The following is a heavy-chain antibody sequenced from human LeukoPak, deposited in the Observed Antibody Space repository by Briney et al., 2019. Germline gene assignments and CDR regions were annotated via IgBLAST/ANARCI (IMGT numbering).Heavy chain of an antibody. CDR3: ARDTTTVTTEGAFDI. Sequence: SETLSLTCTVSGGSISSSSYYWGWIRQPPGKGLEWIGSIYYSGSTYYNPSLKSRVTISVDTSKNQFSLKLSSVTAADTAVYYCARDTTTVTTEGAFDIWGQGTMVTVSS. CDR2: IYYSGST. J-gene: IGHJ3*02. D-gene: IGHD4-17*01. CDR1: GGSISSSSYY. V-gene: IGHV4-39*07.